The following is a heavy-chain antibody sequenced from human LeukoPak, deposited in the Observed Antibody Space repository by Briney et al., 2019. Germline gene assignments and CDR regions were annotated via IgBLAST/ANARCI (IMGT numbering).Heavy chain of an antibody. Sequence: PSETLSLTCAVSGYSISSGYYWGWIRQPPGKGLEWIGYIYYSGSTYYNPSLKSRVTISVDTSKNQFSLKLTSVTAADTAVYYCARGLFGDYLRFDYWGQGTLVTVSS. CDR2: IYYSGST. CDR1: GYSISSGYY. J-gene: IGHJ4*02. D-gene: IGHD4-17*01. V-gene: IGHV4-38-2*01. CDR3: ARGLFGDYLRFDY.